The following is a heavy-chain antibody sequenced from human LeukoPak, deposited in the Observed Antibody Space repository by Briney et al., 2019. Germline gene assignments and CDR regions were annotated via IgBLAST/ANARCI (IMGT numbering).Heavy chain of an antibody. J-gene: IGHJ4*02. Sequence: SETLSLTCTVSGGSISSYYWSWIRQPPGKGLEWIGYIYYSGSTNYNPSLKSRVTISVDTSKNQFSLKLSSVTAADTAVYYCARNGGNSDFDYWGQGTLVTVSS. D-gene: IGHD4-23*01. V-gene: IGHV4-59*01. CDR3: ARNGGNSDFDY. CDR2: IYYSGST. CDR1: GGSISSYY.